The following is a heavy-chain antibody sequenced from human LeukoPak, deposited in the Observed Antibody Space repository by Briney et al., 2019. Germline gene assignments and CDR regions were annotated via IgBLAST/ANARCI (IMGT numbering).Heavy chain of an antibody. D-gene: IGHD6-19*01. CDR3: ARGWDNSGYYCDY. V-gene: IGHV3-48*03. Sequence: PGGSLRLSCAASGVTFNNSEMYWVRQPPGKGLEWVSYISSTGYTIYYADSVKGRFTISRDNAKNSLFLQMNSLRVEDTAVYSCARGWDNSGYYCDYWGQGTLVTVSS. CDR2: ISSTGYTI. CDR1: GVTFNNSE. J-gene: IGHJ4*02.